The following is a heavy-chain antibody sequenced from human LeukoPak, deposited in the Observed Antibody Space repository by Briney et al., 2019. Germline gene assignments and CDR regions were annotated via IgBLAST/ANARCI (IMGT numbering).Heavy chain of an antibody. J-gene: IGHJ6*03. CDR2: ISSSGSTI. CDR3: AREAGRDYYYYYYMDV. V-gene: IGHV3-11*04. Sequence: PGGSLRLSCAASGFTFSDYYMSWIRQAPGKGLEWVSYISSSGSTIYYADSVKGRFTISRDNAKNSLYLQMNSLRAEDTAVYYCAREAGRDYYYYYYMDVWGKGTTVTVSS. CDR1: GFTFSDYY. D-gene: IGHD6-19*01.